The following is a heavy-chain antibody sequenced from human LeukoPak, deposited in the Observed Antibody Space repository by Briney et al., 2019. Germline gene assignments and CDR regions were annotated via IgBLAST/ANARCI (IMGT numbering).Heavy chain of an antibody. V-gene: IGHV1-2*06. Sequence: ASVKVSCKAFGYTFTGYFLQWVRQAPGQGLEWMGRINPNTGGTKYTQKFQGRVTMTRDTSITTAYMEPNNLRSDDTAVYYCAIAGGGSDAFDICGQGTMVTVSS. CDR3: AIAGGGSDAFDI. CDR2: INPNTGGT. J-gene: IGHJ3*02. D-gene: IGHD2-15*01. CDR1: GYTFTGYF.